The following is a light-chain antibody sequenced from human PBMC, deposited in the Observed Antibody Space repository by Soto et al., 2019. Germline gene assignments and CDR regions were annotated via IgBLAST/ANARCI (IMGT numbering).Light chain of an antibody. Sequence: IVLTQSPGTLSLSPGERATLSCRASQSVSSSYLAWYQQKPGQAPRLLIYGASSRATGIPDRFSGSGSGTDFPLTISRLEPEDFAVYYCQQDGSSPPITFGPGTKVDIK. CDR3: QQDGSSPPIT. V-gene: IGKV3-20*01. CDR2: GAS. CDR1: QSVSSSY. J-gene: IGKJ3*01.